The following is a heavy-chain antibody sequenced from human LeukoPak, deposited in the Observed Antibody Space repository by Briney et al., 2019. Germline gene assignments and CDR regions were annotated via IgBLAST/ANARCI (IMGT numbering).Heavy chain of an antibody. CDR2: ISCDGGNK. V-gene: IGHV3-30*03. Sequence: GGSLRLSCAASGFTFSSYGMHWVRQAPGKGLAWVAVISCDGGNKYHADSVKGRFTISRDNSKNTLYLQMNSLRAEDTAVYYCARGDYYGSGSYSDYWGQGTLVTVSS. J-gene: IGHJ4*02. CDR3: ARGDYYGSGSYSDY. D-gene: IGHD3-10*01. CDR1: GFTFSSYG.